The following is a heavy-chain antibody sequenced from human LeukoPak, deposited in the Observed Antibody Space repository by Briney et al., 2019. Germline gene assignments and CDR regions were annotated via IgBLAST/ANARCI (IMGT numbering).Heavy chain of an antibody. J-gene: IGHJ4*02. CDR3: AKGTDTTGRHNFDI. Sequence: PGGSLRLSCEASGFTFTSYAMHWVRQAQGKGLELVSSITSSGDGTFYTDSLSGRFTISRDNAKKAVFLQMKSLRRGDSALYFCAKGTDTTGRHNFDIWGQGTLVTVSS. CDR2: ITSSGDGT. V-gene: IGHV3-23*01. CDR1: GFTFTSYA. D-gene: IGHD2-8*02.